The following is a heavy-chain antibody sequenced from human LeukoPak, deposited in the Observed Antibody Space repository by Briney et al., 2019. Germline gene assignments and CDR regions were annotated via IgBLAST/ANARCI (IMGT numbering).Heavy chain of an antibody. Sequence: SETLSLTCAVSGYSISSGYYWGWVRPPPGKGLEWIATIFHSGSTYYNPSLKSRVAISVDTSKNQFSLKLSSVTAADTALYYCARHSQWGVVEWAFDIWGQGTLVTVSS. CDR2: IFHSGST. CDR1: GYSISSGYY. CDR3: ARHSQWGVVEWAFDI. D-gene: IGHD1-26*01. J-gene: IGHJ3*02. V-gene: IGHV4-38-2*01.